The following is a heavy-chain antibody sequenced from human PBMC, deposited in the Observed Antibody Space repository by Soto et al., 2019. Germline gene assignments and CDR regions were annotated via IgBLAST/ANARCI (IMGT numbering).Heavy chain of an antibody. Sequence: SETLSLTCTVSGGSISSSSYYWGWIRQPPGKGLEWIGSIYYSGSTYYNPSLKSRVTISVDTSKNQFSLKLSSVTAADTAVYYCARPLEDYYDSSGYSEYFQHWGQGTLVTVSS. D-gene: IGHD3-22*01. CDR2: IYYSGST. V-gene: IGHV4-39*01. CDR3: ARPLEDYYDSSGYSEYFQH. J-gene: IGHJ1*01. CDR1: GGSISSSSYY.